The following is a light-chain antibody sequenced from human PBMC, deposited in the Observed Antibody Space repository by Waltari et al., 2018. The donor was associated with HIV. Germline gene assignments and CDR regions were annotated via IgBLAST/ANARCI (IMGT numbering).Light chain of an antibody. CDR3: QSYDSSLSGFVV. CDR2: GDT. J-gene: IGLJ2*01. V-gene: IGLV1-40*01. CDR1: SSNIGAGYD. Sequence: QSVLTQPPSVSGAPGQGVTISCTGRSSNIGAGYDVHWYQQLPATAAKGLTYGDTTRPSGVPVRFSGSKSGTPASLAITGLQAEDEADYYCQSYDSSLSGFVVFGGGTKVTVL.